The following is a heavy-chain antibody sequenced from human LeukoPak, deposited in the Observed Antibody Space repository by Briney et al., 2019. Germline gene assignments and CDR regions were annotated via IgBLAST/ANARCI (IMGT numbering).Heavy chain of an antibody. CDR3: ARDCGYNQYDY. CDR1: GFTFSNHW. D-gene: IGHD5-24*01. J-gene: IGHJ4*02. Sequence: GGPLRLSCAASGFTFSNHWMHWVRQAPGKGLLWVSRIKNDGGSTAYADSVKGRFTISRDNAKNTLYLQINSLRAEDTAVYYCARDCGYNQYDYWGQGALVTVSS. V-gene: IGHV3-74*01. CDR2: IKNDGGST.